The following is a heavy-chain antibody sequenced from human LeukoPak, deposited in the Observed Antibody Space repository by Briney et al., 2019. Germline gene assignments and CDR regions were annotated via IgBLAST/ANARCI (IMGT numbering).Heavy chain of an antibody. V-gene: IGHV1-18*01. CDR2: ISAYNGNT. J-gene: IGHJ2*01. CDR1: GGTFSSYA. Sequence: ASVKVSCKASGGTFSSYAISWVRQAPGQGLEWMGWISAYNGNTNYAQKLQGRVTMTTDTSTSTAYMELRSLRSDDTAVYYCARENVVVVAATRYFDLWGRGTLVTVSS. D-gene: IGHD2-15*01. CDR3: ARENVVVVAATRYFDL.